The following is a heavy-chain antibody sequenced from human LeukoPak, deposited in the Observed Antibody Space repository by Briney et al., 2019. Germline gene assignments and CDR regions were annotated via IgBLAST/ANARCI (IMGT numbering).Heavy chain of an antibody. Sequence: GGSLRLSCAASGFTFSIYEMNSVRQAPGKGQEWVSYISSSGSTIYYTDSVKGRFTISRDNAKNSLYLQMNSLRAEDTAVYYCARECQQWLARDAFDIWGQGTMVTVSS. D-gene: IGHD6-19*01. CDR3: ARECQQWLARDAFDI. CDR1: GFTFSIYE. CDR2: ISSSGSTI. J-gene: IGHJ3*02. V-gene: IGHV3-48*03.